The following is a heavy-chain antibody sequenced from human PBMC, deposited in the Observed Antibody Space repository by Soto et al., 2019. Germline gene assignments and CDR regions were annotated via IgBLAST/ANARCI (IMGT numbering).Heavy chain of an antibody. Sequence: GGSLRLSCTASGFTFSRYAMSWVRQAPGKGLEWVSTISDSGSTYYAESVKGRLTISRDNSKHTLYLQMNSLRAEDTAVYYCAKGGLGDCSTTSGLSHFDYWGLGA. CDR3: AKGGLGDCSTTSGLSHFDY. CDR1: GFTFSRYA. V-gene: IGHV3-23*01. J-gene: IGHJ4*02. D-gene: IGHD2-2*01. CDR2: ISDSGST.